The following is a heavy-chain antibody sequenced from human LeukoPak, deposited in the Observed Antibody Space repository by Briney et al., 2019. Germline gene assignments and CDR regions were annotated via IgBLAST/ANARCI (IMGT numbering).Heavy chain of an antibody. Sequence: PETLSLTCAVYGGFFSGYYWSWVRQPPGKGLEWIGEINPSGSTNYNTSFKSRVTISVDTPKNQFSLKLSSVTAADTAVYYCARMPEKYYYDSSGYYSLRYFDLWGRGTLVTVSS. CDR2: INPSGST. D-gene: IGHD3-22*01. J-gene: IGHJ2*01. CDR1: GGFFSGYY. V-gene: IGHV4-34*01. CDR3: ARMPEKYYYDSSGYYSLRYFDL.